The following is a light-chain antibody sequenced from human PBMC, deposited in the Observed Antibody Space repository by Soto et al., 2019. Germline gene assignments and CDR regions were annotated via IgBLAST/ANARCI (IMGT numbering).Light chain of an antibody. CDR1: QSISSW. CDR2: DAS. CDR3: HQYNSYSGT. Sequence: DIQMTQSPSTLSASVGDRGTITCRASQSISSWLAWYQQKPGKAPKLLIYDASTLESGVPSIFSGSGSGTEFTLTISSLQPDDSATYYCHQYNSYSGTFGQGTKVEIK. V-gene: IGKV1-5*01. J-gene: IGKJ1*01.